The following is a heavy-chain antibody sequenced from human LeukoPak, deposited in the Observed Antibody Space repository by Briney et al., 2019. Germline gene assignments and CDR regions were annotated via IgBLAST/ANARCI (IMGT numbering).Heavy chain of an antibody. V-gene: IGHV3-15*01. J-gene: IGHJ5*02. CDR2: IKSKTDGGTT. Sequence: PGGSLRLSCAASGFTFSNAWMSWVRQAPGKGLEWVGRIKSKTDGGTTDYAAPVKGRFTISRDDSKNTLYPQMNSLKTEDTAVYYCTTTFTDCGGDCYEDWFDPWGQGTLVTVSS. CDR1: GFTFSNAW. CDR3: TTTFTDCGGDCYEDWFDP. D-gene: IGHD2-21*02.